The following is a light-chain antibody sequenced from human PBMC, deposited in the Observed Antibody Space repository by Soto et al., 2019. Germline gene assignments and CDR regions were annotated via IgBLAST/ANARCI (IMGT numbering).Light chain of an antibody. J-gene: IGLJ2*01. CDR1: SSNIGNNY. CDR3: AAWDDSVSVV. CDR2: KND. V-gene: IGLV1-47*01. Sequence: QSVLSQPPSASGTPGQSVTISCSGSSSNIGNNYVSWYQQLPGTAPKLLIYKNDQRPSGVPDRFSGSKSGTSASLAISGLRSEDEAKYYCAAWDDSVSVVFGGGTKLTVL.